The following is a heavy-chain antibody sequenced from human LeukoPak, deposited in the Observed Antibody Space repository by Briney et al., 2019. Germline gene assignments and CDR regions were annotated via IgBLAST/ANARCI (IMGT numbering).Heavy chain of an antibody. J-gene: IGHJ4*02. V-gene: IGHV4-59*01. D-gene: IGHD3-22*01. Sequence: SETLSLTCTVSGGSISSYYWSWIRQPPGKGLEWIGYIYYSGSTNYNPSLKSRVTISVDTSKNQFSLKLSSVTAADTAVYYCARTGGSSGYYYTEVYYFDYWGQGTLVTVSS. CDR3: ARTGGSSGYYYTEVYYFDY. CDR1: GGSISSYY. CDR2: IYYSGST.